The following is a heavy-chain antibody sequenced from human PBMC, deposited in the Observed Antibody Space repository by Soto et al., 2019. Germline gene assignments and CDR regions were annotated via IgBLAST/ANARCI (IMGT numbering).Heavy chain of an antibody. CDR2: ISAYNGNT. Sequence: QVQLVQSGAEVKKPGASVKVSCKASGYTFTSYGISWVRQAPGQGLEWMGWISAYNGNTNYAQKLQGRVTMTTDTSTXXAXMXXRSLRSDDTAVYYCARQARDCSSGSPLLCYYWFDPWGQGTLVTVSS. V-gene: IGHV1-18*01. D-gene: IGHD6-19*01. J-gene: IGHJ5*02. CDR1: GYTFTSYG. CDR3: ARQARDCSSGSPLLCYYWFDP.